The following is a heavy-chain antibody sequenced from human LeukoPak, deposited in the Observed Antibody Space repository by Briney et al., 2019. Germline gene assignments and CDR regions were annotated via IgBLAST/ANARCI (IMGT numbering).Heavy chain of an antibody. CDR2: IFYSGST. CDR1: GGSFSSTNYY. D-gene: IGHD4-17*01. Sequence: SETLSLTCTVSGGSFSSTNYYWGWLRRPPGRGLEWIGSIFYSGSTYYNPSLKSRVAISVDTSKNHISLKMSSVTAADTAVYYCARHPSMTTALFGYWGQGTLVTVSS. V-gene: IGHV4-39*01. J-gene: IGHJ4*02. CDR3: ARHPSMTTALFGY.